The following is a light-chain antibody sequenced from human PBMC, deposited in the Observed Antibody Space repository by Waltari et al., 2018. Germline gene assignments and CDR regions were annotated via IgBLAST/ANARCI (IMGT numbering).Light chain of an antibody. CDR3: QQYYSIPRT. J-gene: IGKJ2*02. CDR2: WAS. V-gene: IGKV4-1*01. CDR1: RSVLYNSDNKNY. Sequence: DIVMTQSPDSLAVSLGERATINCKSSRSVLYNSDNKNYLAWYQQKPGQPPKLLIYWASIQESGVPDRFSGSGSGTDFTLTISSLQAEDVAVYYCQQYYSIPRTYGQGTKLEIK.